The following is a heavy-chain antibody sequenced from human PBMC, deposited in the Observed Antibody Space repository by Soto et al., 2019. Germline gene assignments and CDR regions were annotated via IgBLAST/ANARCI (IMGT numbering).Heavy chain of an antibody. CDR2: CSASGVST. V-gene: IGHV3-23*01. J-gene: IGHJ6*02. Sequence: GGSLRLSCAASGFTSTNYAITWVRQAPGKGLEWVAACSASGVSTYYADSVKGRFTVSRDNSKNTVYLQVSGLRADDTAVYYCAKERTGFYFYYGVDVWGLGTTVTVSS. D-gene: IGHD1-1*01. CDR3: AKERTGFYFYYGVDV. CDR1: GFTSTNYA.